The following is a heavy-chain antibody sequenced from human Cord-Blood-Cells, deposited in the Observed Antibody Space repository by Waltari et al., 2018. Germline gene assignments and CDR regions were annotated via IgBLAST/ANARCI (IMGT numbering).Heavy chain of an antibody. J-gene: IGHJ4*02. CDR2: IYYSGST. D-gene: IGHD6-6*01. CDR3: ARAYSSSYYFDY. Sequence: QLQLQESGPGLVKPSETLSLTCTVSGGSISSSSYYRGWIRQPPGKGLEWIGSIYYSGSTYYNPSLKSRVTISVDTSKNQFSLKLSSVTAADTAVYYCARAYSSSYYFDYWGQGTLVTVSS. V-gene: IGHV4-39*01. CDR1: GGSISSSSYY.